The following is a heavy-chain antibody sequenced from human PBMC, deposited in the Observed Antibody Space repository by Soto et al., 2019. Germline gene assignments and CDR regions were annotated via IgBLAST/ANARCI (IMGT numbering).Heavy chain of an antibody. CDR2: ISGSGGST. CDR3: AKDHDSSGYYYGYFDY. Sequence: EVQLLESGGGLVQPGGSLRLSCAASGLTFSSYAMSWVRQAPGKGLEWVSAISGSGGSTYYADSVKGRFTISRDNSKNTLYLQMNSLRAEDTAVYYCAKDHDSSGYYYGYFDYWGQGTLVTVSS. CDR1: GLTFSSYA. D-gene: IGHD3-22*01. J-gene: IGHJ4*02. V-gene: IGHV3-23*01.